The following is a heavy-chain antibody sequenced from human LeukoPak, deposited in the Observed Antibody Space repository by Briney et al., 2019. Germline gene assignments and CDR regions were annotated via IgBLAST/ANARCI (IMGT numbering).Heavy chain of an antibody. CDR3: ARGFRRGYSYGYNFDY. V-gene: IGHV3-48*04. J-gene: IGHJ4*02. CDR2: ISSSGSTI. Sequence: GGSLRLSCAASGFTFSSYWMSWVRQAPGKGLEWVSYISSSGSTIYYADSVKGRFTISRDNAKNSLYLQMNSLRAEDTAVYYCARGFRRGYSYGYNFDYWGQGTLVTVSS. D-gene: IGHD5-18*01. CDR1: GFTFSSYW.